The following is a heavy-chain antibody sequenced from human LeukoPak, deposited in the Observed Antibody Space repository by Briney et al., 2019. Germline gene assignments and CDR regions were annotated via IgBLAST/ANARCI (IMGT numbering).Heavy chain of an antibody. CDR2: IWYDGSNK. Sequence: GRSLRLSCAASGFTFSSYGMHWVRQAPGKGLEWVAVIWYDGSNKYYADSVKGRFTISRDNSKNTLYLQMNSLRAEDTAVYYCAREDYYDSSSLDWGQGTLVTVSS. D-gene: IGHD3-22*01. CDR3: AREDYYDSSSLD. CDR1: GFTFSSYG. V-gene: IGHV3-33*01. J-gene: IGHJ4*02.